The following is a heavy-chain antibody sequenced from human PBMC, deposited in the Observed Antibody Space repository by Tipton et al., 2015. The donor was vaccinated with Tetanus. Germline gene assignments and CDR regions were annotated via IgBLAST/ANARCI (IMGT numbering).Heavy chain of an antibody. CDR2: IYFEGST. CDR3: ARHLYGYWFDP. CDR1: GGSISDKKYY. Sequence: TLSLTCTVSGGSISDKKYYWGWIRQAPGKGLEWIASIYFEGSTYYSPSLKSRLTIDVDTSHNLFSLKMTSVTAADTAVYYCARHLYGYWFDPWGQGALVTVSS. V-gene: IGHV4-39*02. J-gene: IGHJ5*02. D-gene: IGHD5-24*01.